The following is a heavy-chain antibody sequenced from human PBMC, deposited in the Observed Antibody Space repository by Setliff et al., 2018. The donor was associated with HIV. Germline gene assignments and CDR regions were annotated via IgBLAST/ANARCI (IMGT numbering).Heavy chain of an antibody. CDR1: GYSIGTGYR. CDR3: ATYGSGSALEY. D-gene: IGHD3-10*01. CDR2: THHTGAT. J-gene: IGHJ4*02. V-gene: IGHV4-38-2*01. Sequence: PSETLSLTCVVSGYSIGTGYRWAWIRQSPGKGLEWIANTHHTGATYYSPSLKSRATISMDKSNNHFSLDLTSVTATDTAMYYCATYGSGSALEYWGQGTLVTVSS.